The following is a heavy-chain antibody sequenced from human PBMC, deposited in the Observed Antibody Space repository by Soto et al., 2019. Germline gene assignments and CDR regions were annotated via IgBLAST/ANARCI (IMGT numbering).Heavy chain of an antibody. CDR1: GGSISSYY. CDR3: ARAEAQYYYDSSGAKGCAFDI. CDR2: IYYSGST. Sequence: PSETLSLTCTVSGGSISSYYWSWIRQPPGKGLEWIGYIYYSGSTNYNPSLKSRVTISVDTSKNQFSLKLSSVSAADTAVYYCARAEAQYYYDSSGAKGCAFDIWGQGTMVTVSS. D-gene: IGHD3-22*01. V-gene: IGHV4-59*01. J-gene: IGHJ3*02.